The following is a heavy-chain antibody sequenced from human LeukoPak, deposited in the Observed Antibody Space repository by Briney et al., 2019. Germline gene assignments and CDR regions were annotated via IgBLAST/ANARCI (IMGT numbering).Heavy chain of an antibody. CDR3: AKTQGYYDA. V-gene: IGHV3-23*01. CDR1: GLTISNYA. J-gene: IGHJ5*02. CDR2: IWGTDDKT. D-gene: IGHD2-15*01. Sequence: GGSQRLSCVASGLTISNYAMSWVRQAPGKGLELVSGIWGTDDKTVYGDAVKGRFTISRDNSKNTLYLQMNSLRADDTAVYYCAKTQGYYDAWGQGALVTVSS.